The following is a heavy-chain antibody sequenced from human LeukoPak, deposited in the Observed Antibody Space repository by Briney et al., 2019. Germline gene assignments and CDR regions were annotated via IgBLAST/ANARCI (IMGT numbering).Heavy chain of an antibody. J-gene: IGHJ4*02. D-gene: IGHD6-13*01. CDR1: GFTFSSYA. V-gene: IGHV3-53*01. Sequence: AGGSLRLSCAASGFTFSSYAMSWVRQAPGKGLEWVSVIYSGGSTYYADSVKGRFTISRDNSKNTLYLQMNSLRAEDTAVYYCARDIAAAGYFDYWGQGTLVTVSS. CDR2: IYSGGST. CDR3: ARDIAAAGYFDY.